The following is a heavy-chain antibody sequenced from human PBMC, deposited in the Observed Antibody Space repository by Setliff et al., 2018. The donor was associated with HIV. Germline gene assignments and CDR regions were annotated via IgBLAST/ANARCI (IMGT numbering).Heavy chain of an antibody. CDR1: GFTLSSYW. D-gene: IGHD2-21*02. Sequence: GGSLRLSCEASGFTLSSYWMHWVRQVPGKGLVWVSRINSDGSSTSYADSVTGRFTISRDNAENSLYLQMNSLRAEDTAVYYCARSYCGDVCYSGSLDYWGQGTLVTVSS. CDR2: INSDGSST. CDR3: ARSYCGDVCYSGSLDY. J-gene: IGHJ4*02. V-gene: IGHV3-74*01.